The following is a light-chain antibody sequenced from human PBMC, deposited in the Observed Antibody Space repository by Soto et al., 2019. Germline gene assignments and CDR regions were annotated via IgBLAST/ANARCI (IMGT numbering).Light chain of an antibody. CDR1: SSDVGGYNY. CDR3: CSYAGSYTLYV. V-gene: IGLV2-11*02. J-gene: IGLJ1*01. CDR2: DVS. Sequence: LTQPRSVSGSPGQSVTISCTGTSSDVGGYNYVAWSQQHPGKAPKLMIYDVSKRPSGVPDRFSGSKSDNTASLTISGLQAEDEADCSCCSYAGSYTLYVFGTGTKV.